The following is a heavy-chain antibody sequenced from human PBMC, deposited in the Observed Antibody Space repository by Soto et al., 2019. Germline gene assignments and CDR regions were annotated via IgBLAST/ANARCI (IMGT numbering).Heavy chain of an antibody. Sequence: PGGSLRLSCEASGFNFKKFAMGWVRRAPGEGLEWVSGISCCGGSTSYADSVKGRFTLARDDSKNTLSLHLNSLRFEDTARYFCAKADGEQWLIPHLDNWGQGTLVTVSS. CDR1: GFNFKKFA. J-gene: IGHJ4*02. CDR2: ISCCGGST. V-gene: IGHV3-23*01. CDR3: AKADGEQWLIPHLDN. D-gene: IGHD6-19*01.